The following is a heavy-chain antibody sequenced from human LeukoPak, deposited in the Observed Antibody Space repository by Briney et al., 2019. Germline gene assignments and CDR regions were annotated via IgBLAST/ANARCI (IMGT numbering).Heavy chain of an antibody. V-gene: IGHV3-21*01. Sequence: GGSLRLSCAASGFTFSSYSMNWVRQAPGKGLEWVSSISSSSSYIYYADSVKGRFTISRDNAKNSLYLQMNSLRAEDTAVYYCARGGASPVVPAANWFDPWGQGTLVTVSS. CDR3: ARGGASPVVPAANWFDP. CDR1: GFTFSSYS. J-gene: IGHJ5*02. CDR2: ISSSSSYI. D-gene: IGHD2-2*01.